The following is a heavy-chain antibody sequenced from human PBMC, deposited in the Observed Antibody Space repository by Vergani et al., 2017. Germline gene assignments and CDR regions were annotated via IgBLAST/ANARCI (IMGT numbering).Heavy chain of an antibody. CDR1: GGSISSYY. CDR2: IYYSGST. V-gene: IGHV4-59*12. D-gene: IGHD6-13*01. CDR3: ARVGSIAAAGTETDAFDI. Sequence: QVQLQESGPGLVKPSETLSLTCTVSGGSISSYYWSWIRQPPGKGLEWIGYIYYSGSTYYNPSLKSRVTISVDTSKNQFSLKLSSVTAADTAVYYCARVGSIAAAGTETDAFDIWGQGTMVTVSS. J-gene: IGHJ3*02.